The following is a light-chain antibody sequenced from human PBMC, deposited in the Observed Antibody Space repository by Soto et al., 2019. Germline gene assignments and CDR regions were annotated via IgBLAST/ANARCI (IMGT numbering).Light chain of an antibody. CDR3: QPYNSYSEA. CDR1: QTISSW. J-gene: IGKJ1*01. CDR2: KAS. V-gene: IGKV1-5*03. Sequence: DIQMTQSPSTLSGSVGDRVTITCRASQTISSWLAWYQQKPGKAPKLLIYKASTLKSGVPSRFSGSGSGTEFTLTISSLQPDDFATYYCQPYNSYSEAFGQGTKGELK.